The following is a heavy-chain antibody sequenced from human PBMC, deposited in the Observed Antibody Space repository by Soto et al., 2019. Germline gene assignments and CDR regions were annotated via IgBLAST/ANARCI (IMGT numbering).Heavy chain of an antibody. Sequence: EVQLLESGGGLVQPGGSLRLSCAASGFTFSSYAMKWVRQAPGKGLEWVSLIGESGTPTYYADSVKGRFTISRDNSGNTLFLEKYRLRAEDSAVYYCARYIPGGRYYGMDVWGQGTTVIVSS. CDR1: GFTFSSYA. CDR2: IGESGTPT. CDR3: ARYIPGGRYYGMDV. D-gene: IGHD2-2*01. J-gene: IGHJ6*02. V-gene: IGHV3-23*01.